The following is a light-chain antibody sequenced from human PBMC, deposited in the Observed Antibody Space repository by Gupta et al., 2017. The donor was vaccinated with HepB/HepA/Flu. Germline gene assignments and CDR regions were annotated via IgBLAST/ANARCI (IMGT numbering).Light chain of an antibody. V-gene: IGLV1-51*02. Sequence: QSVLTQPPSVSAAPGQKVTISCSGITSNVGLYYIYWYQQLPGTAPKLLIYKNDDRPSGIPDRFSGSRSGTSATLDIXGXQTGDEXDYYCGTWDNRLSTYVFGTGTKVTVL. CDR3: GTWDNRLSTYV. CDR1: TSNVGLYY. J-gene: IGLJ1*01. CDR2: KND.